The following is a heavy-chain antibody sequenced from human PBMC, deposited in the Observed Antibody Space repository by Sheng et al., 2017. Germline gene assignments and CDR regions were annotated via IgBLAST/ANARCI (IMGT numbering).Heavy chain of an antibody. CDR3: ARLRGYSLGY. D-gene: IGHD5-18*01. CDR2: INHSGST. CDR1: GGSFSGYY. J-gene: IGHJ4*02. Sequence: QVQLQQWGAGLLKPSETLSLTCAVYGGSFSGYYWSWIRQPPGKGLEWIGEINHSGSTNYNPSLKSRVTISVDTSKNQFSLKLSSVTAADTAVYYCARLRGYSLGYWGQGTLVTVSS. V-gene: IGHV4-34*01.